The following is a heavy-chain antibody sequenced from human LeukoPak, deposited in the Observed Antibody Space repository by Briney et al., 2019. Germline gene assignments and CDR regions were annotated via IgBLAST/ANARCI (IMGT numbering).Heavy chain of an antibody. CDR1: GGSISSSSYY. J-gene: IGHJ3*02. CDR3: ARDRLEIVVVITPDAFDI. CDR2: NYYSGST. Sequence: SETLSLTCTVSGGSISSSSYYWGWIRQPPGKGLEWIGSNYYSGSTYYNPSLKSRVTISVDTSKNQFSLKLSSVTAADTAVYYCARDRLEIVVVITPDAFDIWGQGTMVTASS. D-gene: IGHD3-22*01. V-gene: IGHV4-39*07.